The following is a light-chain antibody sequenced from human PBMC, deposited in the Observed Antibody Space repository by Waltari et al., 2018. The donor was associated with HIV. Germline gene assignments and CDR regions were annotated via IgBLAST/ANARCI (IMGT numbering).Light chain of an antibody. CDR1: QYCSFC. Sequence: DSQMTQSPSSLTASVGDTVAITRRASQYCSFCLNWYQQKPGAAPKLLIYGASTLQSGVPSRFSGSGSATNFILTINNLQPEDFATYYCQQSYSTPRTFGQGTKVEL. CDR2: GAS. CDR3: QQSYSTPRT. V-gene: IGKV1-39*01. J-gene: IGKJ1*01.